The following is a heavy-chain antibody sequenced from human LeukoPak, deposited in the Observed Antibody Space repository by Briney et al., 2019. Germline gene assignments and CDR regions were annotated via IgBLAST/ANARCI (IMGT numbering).Heavy chain of an antibody. J-gene: IGHJ4*02. D-gene: IGHD3-9*01. Sequence: GGSLRLSCAASGFTFSSYSMNWFRQAPGKGLEWVSSISSSSSYIYYADSVKGRFTISRDNAKNSLYLQMNSLRAEDTAVYYCARDLYYDILTGYFDYWGQGTLVTVSS. CDR3: ARDLYYDILTGYFDY. CDR1: GFTFSSYS. V-gene: IGHV3-21*01. CDR2: ISSSSSYI.